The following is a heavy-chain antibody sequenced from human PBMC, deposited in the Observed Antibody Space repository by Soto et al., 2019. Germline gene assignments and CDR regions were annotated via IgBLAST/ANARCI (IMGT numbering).Heavy chain of an antibody. J-gene: IGHJ6*03. V-gene: IGHV3-66*01. CDR2: IYSGGST. Sequence: GGSLRLSCAASGFTVSSNYMSWVRQAPGKGLEWVSVIYSGGSTYYADSVKGRFTISRDNSKNTLYLQMNSLRAEDTAVYYCARWRYDYLYYYMDVWGKGTTVTVSS. CDR1: GFTVSSNY. CDR3: ARWRYDYLYYYMDV. D-gene: IGHD5-12*01.